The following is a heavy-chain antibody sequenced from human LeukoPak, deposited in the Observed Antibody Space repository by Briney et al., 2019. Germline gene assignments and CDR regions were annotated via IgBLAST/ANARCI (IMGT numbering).Heavy chain of an antibody. V-gene: IGHV1-69*13. Sequence: GASVKVSCKASGGTFSSYAISWVRQASGQGLEWMGGIIPIFGTANYAQKFQGRVTITADESTSTAYMELSSLRSEDTAVYYCARAQRVAAAGVFDYWGQGTLVTVSS. CDR1: GGTFSSYA. CDR3: ARAQRVAAAGVFDY. J-gene: IGHJ4*02. CDR2: IIPIFGTA. D-gene: IGHD6-13*01.